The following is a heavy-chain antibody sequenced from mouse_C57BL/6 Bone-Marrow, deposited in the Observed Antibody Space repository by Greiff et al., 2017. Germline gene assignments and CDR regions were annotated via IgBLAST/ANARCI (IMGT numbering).Heavy chain of an antibody. J-gene: IGHJ4*01. CDR3: ARDHGYYGVGY. CDR2: INYDGSST. CDR1: GFTFSDYY. V-gene: IGHV5-16*01. Sequence: EVQLVESEGGLVQPGSSMKLSCTASGFTFSDYYMAWVRQVPEKGLEWVANINYDGSSTYYLDSLKSRFIISRDNAKNILYLQMSSLKSEDTATYYCARDHGYYGVGYWGQGTSVTVSS.